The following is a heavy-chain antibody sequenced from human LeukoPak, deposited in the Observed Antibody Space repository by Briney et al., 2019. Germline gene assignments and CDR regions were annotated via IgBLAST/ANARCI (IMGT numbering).Heavy chain of an antibody. J-gene: IGHJ4*02. Sequence: SVKVSCKASGGTFSSSAISWVRQAPGQGLEWMGRIIPILGIANYAQKFQGRVTITADKSTSTAYMELSSLRSEDTAVYYCARRLSVDRYATDYWGQGTLVTVSS. V-gene: IGHV1-69*04. CDR2: IIPILGIA. D-gene: IGHD2-15*01. CDR1: GGTFSSSA. CDR3: ARRLSVDRYATDY.